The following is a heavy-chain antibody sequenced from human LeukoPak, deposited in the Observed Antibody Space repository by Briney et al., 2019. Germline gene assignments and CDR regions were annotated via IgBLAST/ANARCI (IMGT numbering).Heavy chain of an antibody. CDR1: GFTFSSSP. V-gene: IGHV3-23*01. Sequence: GGSLRLSCAASGFTFSSSPMSWVRQAPGKGLDWVSSISADGPTYYADSVKGRFTISRDNSKNALYLQMNSLRGEDTAVYYCAKVSQWGNSRWYEGDWGQGTLVTVSS. CDR2: ISADGPT. D-gene: IGHD6-13*01. CDR3: AKVSQWGNSRWYEGD. J-gene: IGHJ4*02.